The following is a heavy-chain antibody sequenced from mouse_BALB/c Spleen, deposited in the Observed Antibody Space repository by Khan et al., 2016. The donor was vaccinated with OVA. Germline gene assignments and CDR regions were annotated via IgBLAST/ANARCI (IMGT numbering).Heavy chain of an antibody. J-gene: IGHJ4*01. Sequence: EVALVESGGGLVKPGGSLKLSCSASGFIFSTYAMSWVRQTPEKRLECVATISTGGHYTFYPDSETGRFTISRDNAKNTLELQMSSLGSEDTAMYYWARSLVDYHAMDYWGQGTSVTVSS. D-gene: IGHD2-2*01. CDR1: GFIFSTYA. V-gene: IGHV5-9-3*01. CDR2: ISTGGHYT. CDR3: ARSLVDYHAMDY.